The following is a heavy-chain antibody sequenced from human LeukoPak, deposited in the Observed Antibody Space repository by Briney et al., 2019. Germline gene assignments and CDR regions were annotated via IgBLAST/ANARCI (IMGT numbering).Heavy chain of an antibody. CDR1: GGSISSGDYY. V-gene: IGHV4-30-4*01. CDR2: IYYSRST. Sequence: SETLALTCAVSGGSISSGDYYWSWIRQPPGKGLEWIGYIYYSRSTYSNPSLKSRVTISVDTYTSQFSLKLCSVTAADTAVYYCARLLGFVPPHNAFDIWGQGTMVSVSS. D-gene: IGHD3-10*01. J-gene: IGHJ3*02. CDR3: ARLLGFVPPHNAFDI.